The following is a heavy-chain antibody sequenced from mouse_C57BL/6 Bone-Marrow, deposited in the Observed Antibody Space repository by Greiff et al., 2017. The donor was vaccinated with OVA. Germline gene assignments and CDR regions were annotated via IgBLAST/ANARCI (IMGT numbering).Heavy chain of an antibody. V-gene: IGHV3-1*01. D-gene: IGHD2-1*01. CDR2: ISYSGST. CDR3: ARSTMVPYYAMDY. CDR1: GYSITSGYD. J-gene: IGHJ4*01. Sequence: VQLKQSGPGMVKPSQSLSLTCTVTGYSITSGYDWHWIRHFPGNKLEWMGYISYSGSTNYNPSLKSRISITHDTSKNHFFLKLNSVTTEDTATYYCARSTMVPYYAMDYWGQGTSVTVSS.